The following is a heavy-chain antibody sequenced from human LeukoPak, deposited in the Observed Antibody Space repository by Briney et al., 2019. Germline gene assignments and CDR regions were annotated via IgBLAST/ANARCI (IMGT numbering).Heavy chain of an antibody. V-gene: IGHV1-2*02. D-gene: IGHD4-17*01. Sequence: ASVKVSCKASGGTFSSYAISWVRQAPGQGLEWMGWINPNSGGTNYAQKFQGRVTMTRDTSISTAYMELSRLRSDDTAVYYCARFYGDSDYWGQGTLVTVSS. CDR3: ARFYGDSDY. CDR2: INPNSGGT. CDR1: GGTFSSYA. J-gene: IGHJ4*02.